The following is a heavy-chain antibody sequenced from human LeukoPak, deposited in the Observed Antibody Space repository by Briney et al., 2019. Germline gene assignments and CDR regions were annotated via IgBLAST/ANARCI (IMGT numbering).Heavy chain of an antibody. CDR3: ARDHWLFSSKTWYYYGMDV. J-gene: IGHJ6*02. D-gene: IGHD3-9*01. Sequence: SQTLSLTCTVSGGSISSGSYYWRWIRQPAGKGLEWIGYIDPSGSASYNPSLKSRITIFVDTSKNLFSLFLTSVSASDTAIYYCARDHWLFSSKTWYYYGMDVWGQGTTVTVSS. V-gene: IGHV4-61*09. CDR2: IDPSGSA. CDR1: GGSISSGSYY.